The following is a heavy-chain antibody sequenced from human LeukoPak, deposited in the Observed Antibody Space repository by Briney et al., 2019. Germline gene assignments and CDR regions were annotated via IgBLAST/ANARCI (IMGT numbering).Heavy chain of an antibody. D-gene: IGHD4-17*01. CDR3: AKDTRGPGDYDPFFDY. J-gene: IGHJ4*02. CDR1: GFTFSSYG. V-gene: IGHV3-30*18. Sequence: GGSLRLSCAASGFTFSSYGMHWVRQAPGKGLEWVAVISYDGSNKYYADSVKGRFTISRDNSKNTLYLQMNSLRAEDTAVYYCAKDTRGPGDYDPFFDYWGQGTLVTVSS. CDR2: ISYDGSNK.